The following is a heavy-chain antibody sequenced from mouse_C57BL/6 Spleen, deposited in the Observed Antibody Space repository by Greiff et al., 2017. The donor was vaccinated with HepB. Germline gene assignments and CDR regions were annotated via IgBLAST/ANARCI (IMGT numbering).Heavy chain of an antibody. CDR1: GYTFTDYN. D-gene: IGHD3-2*02. Sequence: VQLQQSGPELVKPGASVKMSCKASGYTFTDYNMHWVKQSHGKSLEWIGYINPNNGGTSYNQKFKGKATLTVNKSSSTAYMELRSLTSEDSAVYYCARGQLRPEDYAMGCWGQGTSVTVS. CDR2: INPNNGGT. J-gene: IGHJ4*01. CDR3: ARGQLRPEDYAMGC. V-gene: IGHV1-22*01.